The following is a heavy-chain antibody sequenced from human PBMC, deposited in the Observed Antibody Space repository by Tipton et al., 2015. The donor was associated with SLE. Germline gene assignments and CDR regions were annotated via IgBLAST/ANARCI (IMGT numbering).Heavy chain of an antibody. Sequence: SLRLSCAASGFTFSTYAMHWVRQAPGKGLEWVAVISYDGSNKYYADSVKGRFTISRDNSKNTLYLQMDSLRDEDTATYYCAKDLISTPLSRFFFDSWGQGTLVTVSS. J-gene: IGHJ4*02. CDR3: AKDLISTPLSRFFFDS. CDR2: ISYDGSNK. D-gene: IGHD2-8*01. CDR1: GFTFSTYA. V-gene: IGHV3-30*04.